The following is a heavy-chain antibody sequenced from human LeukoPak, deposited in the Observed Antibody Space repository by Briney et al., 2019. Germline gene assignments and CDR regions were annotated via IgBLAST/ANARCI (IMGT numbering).Heavy chain of an antibody. CDR2: IYYSGST. Sequence: SQTLSLTCTVSGGSISSGGYYWSWIRQHPGKGVEWIGYIYYSGSTYYNPSLKSRVTISVDTSKNQFSLKLSSVTAADTAVYYCARVPRQLRSLDYWGQGTLVTVSS. V-gene: IGHV4-31*03. D-gene: IGHD5-18*01. CDR3: ARVPRQLRSLDY. J-gene: IGHJ4*02. CDR1: GGSISSGGYY.